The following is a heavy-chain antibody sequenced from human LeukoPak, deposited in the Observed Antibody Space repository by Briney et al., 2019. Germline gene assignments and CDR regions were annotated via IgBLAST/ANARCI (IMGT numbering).Heavy chain of an antibody. J-gene: IGHJ6*03. Sequence: PSETLSLTCTVSGDSISSGDYYWSWIRQPAGKGLEWIGRISSSGSTNYNPSLKSRVTISVDTSKNQFSLKLSSVTAADTAVYYCARVSTSIYYYMDVWGKGTTVTISS. CDR2: ISSSGST. CDR3: ARVSTSIYYYMDV. V-gene: IGHV4-61*02. D-gene: IGHD4-11*01. CDR1: GDSISSGDYY.